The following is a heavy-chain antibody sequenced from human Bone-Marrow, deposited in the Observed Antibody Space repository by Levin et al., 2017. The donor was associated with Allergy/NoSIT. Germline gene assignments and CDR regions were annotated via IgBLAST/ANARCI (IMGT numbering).Heavy chain of an antibody. J-gene: IGHJ4*02. CDR2: IYYSGST. CDR3: ARYYYDGSGYLGGFDY. V-gene: IGHV4-39*01. Sequence: ASQTPSLTCTVSGGSITSTYYYWGWIRQPPGKGLEWIGSIYYSGSTYYNPSLKSRVTISLDTSKNQFSLKLSSVTAADTAVYYCARYYYDGSGYLGGFDYWGQGTLVTVSS. D-gene: IGHD3-22*01. CDR1: GGSITSTYYY.